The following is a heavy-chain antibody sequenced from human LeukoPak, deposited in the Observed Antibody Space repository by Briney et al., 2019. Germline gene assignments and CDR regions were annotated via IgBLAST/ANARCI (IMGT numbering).Heavy chain of an antibody. CDR3: ARARTRSWYGGIWFDP. CDR2: INHSGST. D-gene: IGHD6-13*01. J-gene: IGHJ5*02. V-gene: IGHV4-34*01. Sequence: SETLSLTCAVYGGSFSGYYWSWIRQPPGKGLGWIGEINHSGSTNYNPSLKSRVTISVDTSKNQFSLKLSSVTAADTAVYYCARARTRSWYGGIWFDPWGQGTLVTVSS. CDR1: GGSFSGYY.